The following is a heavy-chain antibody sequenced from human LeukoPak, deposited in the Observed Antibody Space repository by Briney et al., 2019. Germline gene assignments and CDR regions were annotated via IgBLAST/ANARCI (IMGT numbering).Heavy chain of an antibody. Sequence: SETLSLTCAVYGGSFSGYYWSWIRQPPGKGLEWIGEINHSGSTNYNPSLKSRVTMSVDTSKNQFSLKLSSVTAADTAVYYCARASWFFDYWGQGTLVTVSS. CDR2: INHSGST. D-gene: IGHD3-22*01. J-gene: IGHJ4*02. CDR3: ARASWFFDY. CDR1: GGSFSGYY. V-gene: IGHV4-34*01.